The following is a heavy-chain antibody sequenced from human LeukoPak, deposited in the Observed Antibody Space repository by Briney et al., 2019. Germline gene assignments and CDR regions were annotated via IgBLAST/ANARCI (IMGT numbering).Heavy chain of an antibody. J-gene: IGHJ6*02. D-gene: IGHD3-16*01. Sequence: SVKVSCKASGNSISNYAVSWVRQAPGQGFEWMGGIIPIFGTADYAQKFQGRVTITADQSTSTTYVALSSLKSEDTATYYCTTRACHAGGCSSSFYYYYGLHFWGQGTTVSVSS. CDR2: IIPIFGTA. CDR1: GNSISNYA. CDR3: TTRACHAGGCSSSFYYYYGLHF. V-gene: IGHV1-69*13.